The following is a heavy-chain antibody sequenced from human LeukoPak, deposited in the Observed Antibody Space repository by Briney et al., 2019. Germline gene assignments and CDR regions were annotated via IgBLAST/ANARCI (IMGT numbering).Heavy chain of an antibody. D-gene: IGHD2-2*01. J-gene: IGHJ4*02. Sequence: GGSLRLSCAASGYTFSSFEMNWLRQGPRKALAWVSYISSTGSTIYYADSVKGRFTISRDNSKSSLYLQMYSLTTEDTAFYYCAKGDGDCNTSSCLAWDYWGQGTLVTVSS. V-gene: IGHV3-48*03. CDR1: GYTFSSFE. CDR3: AKGDGDCNTSSCLAWDY. CDR2: ISSTGSTI.